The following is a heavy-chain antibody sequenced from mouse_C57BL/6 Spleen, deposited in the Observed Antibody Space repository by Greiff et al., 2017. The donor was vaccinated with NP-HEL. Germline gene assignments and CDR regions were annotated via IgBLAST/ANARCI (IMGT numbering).Heavy chain of an antibody. V-gene: IGHV5-9-1*02. J-gene: IGHJ4*01. D-gene: IGHD3-2*01. CDR1: GFTFSSYA. Sequence: EVKLVESGEGLVKPGGSLKLSCAASGFTFSSYAMSWVRQTPEKRLEWVAYISSGGDYIYYADTVKGRFTISRDNARNTLYLQMSSLKSEDTAMYYCTMETWVSGAMDYWGQGTSVTVSS. CDR2: ISSGGDYI. CDR3: TMETWVSGAMDY.